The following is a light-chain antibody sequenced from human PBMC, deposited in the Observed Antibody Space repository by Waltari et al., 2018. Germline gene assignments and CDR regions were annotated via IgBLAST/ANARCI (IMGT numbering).Light chain of an antibody. J-gene: IGLJ3*02. CDR3: ASDPSSSTWV. V-gene: IGLV2-14*03. CDR1: SSDVGGYNY. CDR2: DFS. Sequence: QSALTQPASVSGSPGQSTTISCTGTSSDVGGYNYVCWYQHHPGKAPKLMIYDFSYRPSGVSQPCSGSKSGKPASLTSSGLQAEDEADYYLASDPSSSTWVFGGGTKLTVL.